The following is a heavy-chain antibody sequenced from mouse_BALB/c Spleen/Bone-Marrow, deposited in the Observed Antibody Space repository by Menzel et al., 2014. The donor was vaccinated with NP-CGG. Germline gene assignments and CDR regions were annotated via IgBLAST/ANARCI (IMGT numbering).Heavy chain of an antibody. V-gene: IGHV1-87*01. Sequence: QVQLKQSGAELARPGASVKLSCKASGYTLTSYWMQWVKQRPGQGLEWIGAIYPGDGDTRYTQKFKGKATLTADKSSSTAYMQLSSLASEDSAVYYCARTTMITTWGYYAMDYWGQGTSVTVSS. CDR2: IYPGDGDT. D-gene: IGHD2-4*01. CDR1: GYTLTSYW. J-gene: IGHJ4*01. CDR3: ARTTMITTWGYYAMDY.